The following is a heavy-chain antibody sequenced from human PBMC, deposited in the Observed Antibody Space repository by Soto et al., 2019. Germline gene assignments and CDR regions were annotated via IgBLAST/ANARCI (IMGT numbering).Heavy chain of an antibody. J-gene: IGHJ6*02. CDR3: ARYIPGVRYYGMDV. CDR1: GFIFSSYA. CDR2: IGESGTPT. V-gene: IGHV3-23*01. D-gene: IGHD2-2*01. Sequence: EVQLLESGGVLVQPGGSLRLSCAASGFIFSSYAMKWVRQAPGKGLEWVSRIGESGTPTYYADSVKGRFTISSYNSGNTLFLEKYSLRAEDTAVYYCARYIPGVRYYGMDVWGQGTTVTVSS.